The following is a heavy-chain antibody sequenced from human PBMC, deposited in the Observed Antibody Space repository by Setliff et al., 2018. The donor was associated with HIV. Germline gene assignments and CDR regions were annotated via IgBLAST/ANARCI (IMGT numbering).Heavy chain of an antibody. CDR1: GGSIWSGSYY. J-gene: IGHJ5*02. V-gene: IGHV4-61*09. D-gene: IGHD3-3*01. CDR2: ITASGGA. CDR3: ARAVVFASGNFWFDP. Sequence: SETLSLTCTVSGGSIWSGSYYWTWIRQPAGKGLEWIGHITASGGATYNPSVKSRVSISLGSPSSEFSLRLTSVSAADAAVYYCARAVVFASGNFWFDPWGPGALVTVSS.